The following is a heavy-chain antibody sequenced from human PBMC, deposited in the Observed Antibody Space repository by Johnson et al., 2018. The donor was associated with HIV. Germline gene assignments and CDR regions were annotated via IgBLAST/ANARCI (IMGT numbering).Heavy chain of an antibody. CDR3: ASRQYFSSFDI. V-gene: IGHV3-66*01. Sequence: MQLVESGGALVQPGGSLRLSGAASEFTVRNNYIPGVRQAPGKGLGWVSLIYSGGGTYYADSVKGRFTISRDNSKNTRYLQMNSLRAEDTAGYYCASRQYFSSFDIWGQGTMVTVSS. D-gene: IGHD3-3*01. CDR1: EFTVRNNY. CDR2: IYSGGGT. J-gene: IGHJ3*02.